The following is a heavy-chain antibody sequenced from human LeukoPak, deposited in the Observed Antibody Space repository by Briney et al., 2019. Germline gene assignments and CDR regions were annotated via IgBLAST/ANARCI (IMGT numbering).Heavy chain of an antibody. Sequence: GGSLRLSCAASGFTFSNFAMSWVRQAPGKGLECVSLISGNGGATYYADSVKGRFTISRDNSKSTLYLQMNSLRADDTAVYYYAKGSGSPYYFDYWGQGTLVTVSS. D-gene: IGHD3-10*01. CDR1: GFTFSNFA. CDR3: AKGSGSPYYFDY. CDR2: ISGNGGAT. V-gene: IGHV3-23*01. J-gene: IGHJ4*02.